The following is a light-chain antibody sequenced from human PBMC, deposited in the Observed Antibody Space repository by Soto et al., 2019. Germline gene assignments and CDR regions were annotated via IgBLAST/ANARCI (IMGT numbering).Light chain of an antibody. V-gene: IGKV3-15*01. CDR1: QSVSSSY. CDR2: DAS. Sequence: EIVLTQSPGTLSLSPGERATLSCRASQSVSSSYLAWYQQKPGQAPRLLIYDASSRATGIPARFSGSGSGTEFTLTISSLQSEDFAVDYSQQYNNWPRTFRQETKVDIK. J-gene: IGKJ1*01. CDR3: QQYNNWPRT.